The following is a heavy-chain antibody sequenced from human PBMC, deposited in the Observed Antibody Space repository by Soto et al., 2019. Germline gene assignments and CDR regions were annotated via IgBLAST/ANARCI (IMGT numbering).Heavy chain of an antibody. V-gene: IGHV3-30*18. CDR2: ISYDGSNK. Sequence: PGGSLRLSCAASGFTFSSYGMHWVRQAPGKGLEWVAVISYDGSNKYYADSVKGRFTISRDNSKNTLYLQMNSLRAEDTAVYYYAKASAAYDSSGYYPLSDPNYYYYGMDVWGQGTTVTVSS. CDR1: GFTFSSYG. CDR3: AKASAAYDSSGYYPLSDPNYYYYGMDV. D-gene: IGHD3-22*01. J-gene: IGHJ6*02.